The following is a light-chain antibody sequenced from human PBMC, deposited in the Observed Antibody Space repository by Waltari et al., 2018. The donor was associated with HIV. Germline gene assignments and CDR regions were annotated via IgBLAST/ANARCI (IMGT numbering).Light chain of an antibody. J-gene: IGKJ1*01. V-gene: IGKV3-15*01. Sequence: EILMTQSPATLSVSPGERATLSCRASQRFNSNLAWYQQKPGQTPRLLSYGTSTRSNDIPARFSGSGSGTEFTLTISSLQSEDFAVYYCHHYNNWRETFGQGTKVEIK. CDR1: QRFNSN. CDR2: GTS. CDR3: HHYNNWRET.